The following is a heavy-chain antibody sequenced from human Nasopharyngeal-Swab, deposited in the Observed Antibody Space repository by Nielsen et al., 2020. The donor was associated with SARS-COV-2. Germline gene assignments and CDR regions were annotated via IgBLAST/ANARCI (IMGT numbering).Heavy chain of an antibody. J-gene: IGHJ3*02. CDR2: IYYSGNT. D-gene: IGHD6-19*01. CDR3: ARHIESVAVGRAFDI. V-gene: IGHV4-39*01. Sequence: LTCTVSGGSTSSNNYYWGWIRQPPGKGLEWTGSIYYSGNTYYNPSLKSRVTISADTSKNQFSLKLSSVTAADTAVYYCARHIESVAVGRAFDIWGQGTMVTVSS. CDR1: GGSTSSNNYY.